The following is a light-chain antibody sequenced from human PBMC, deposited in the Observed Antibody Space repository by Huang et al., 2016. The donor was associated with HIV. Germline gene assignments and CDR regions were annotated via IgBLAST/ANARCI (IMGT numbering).Light chain of an antibody. CDR2: EIS. CDR1: QNISSW. CDR3: QYGET. Sequence: DIQMIQSPSTLSAFVGDRLTTTCRASQNISSWLAWYQQKPGKSPRLLIYEISSLESGVPSRFSGSGSGTEFTLTISSLQPDDIGTYYCQYGETFGQGSKVEVK. J-gene: IGKJ1*01. V-gene: IGKV1-5*03.